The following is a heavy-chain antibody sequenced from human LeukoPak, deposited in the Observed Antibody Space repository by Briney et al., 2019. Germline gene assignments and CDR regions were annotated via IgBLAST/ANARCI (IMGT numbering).Heavy chain of an antibody. V-gene: IGHV3-74*01. D-gene: IGHD3-3*01. CDR2: IKYDGSAT. CDR3: VSGSLQSGYNFDY. J-gene: IGHJ4*02. Sequence: GGSLRLSCAASGFTFSNYWMHWIRQVPGKGLVWVSHIKYDGSATSYADSVKGRFTISRDNAKNTLYLQMNSLRAEDTAVYYCVSGSLQSGYNFDYWGQGALVTVSS. CDR1: GFTFSNYW.